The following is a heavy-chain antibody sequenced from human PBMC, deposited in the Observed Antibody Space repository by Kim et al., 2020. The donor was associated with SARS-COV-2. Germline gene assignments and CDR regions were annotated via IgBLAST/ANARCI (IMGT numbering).Heavy chain of an antibody. CDR3: TRGLALTTFYFDY. D-gene: IGHD4-17*01. CDR2: IRSEAYGGTT. J-gene: IGHJ4*02. V-gene: IGHV3-49*03. CDR1: GFIFGDYV. Sequence: GGSLRLSCTVSGFIFGDYVMNWFRQAPGKGLEWVGFIRSEAYGGTTEYAASVKGRFTISRDDSKSIAYLQMNSLKTEDTAVYYCTRGLALTTFYFDYWGQGTLVTVSS.